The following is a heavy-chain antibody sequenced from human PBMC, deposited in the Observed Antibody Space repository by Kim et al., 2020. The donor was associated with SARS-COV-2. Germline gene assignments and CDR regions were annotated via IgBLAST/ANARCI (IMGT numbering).Heavy chain of an antibody. CDR3: ARDQKDGYTDC. CDR2: T. Sequence: TYYTPSLKSRVTLAVDTSKNQFSLTLSTVTAADTAVYYCARDQKDGYTDCWGQGTLVTVSS. V-gene: IGHV4-31*02. D-gene: IGHD5-12*01. J-gene: IGHJ4*02.